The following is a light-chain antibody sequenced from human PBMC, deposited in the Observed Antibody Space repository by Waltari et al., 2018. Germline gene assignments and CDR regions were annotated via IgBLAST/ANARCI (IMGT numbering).Light chain of an antibody. CDR1: SGHSSNV. V-gene: IGLV4-69*01. Sequence: QLVLTQSPSASASLGASVKLTCTLSSGHSSNVIAWHQQQQEKGPRYLMKVNSDGSHSKGDDIPDRFSGSGSGAERYLTISSLQSEDEADYYCQTGGHGTWVFGGGTKLTVL. CDR3: QTGGHGTWV. J-gene: IGLJ3*02. CDR2: VNSDGSH.